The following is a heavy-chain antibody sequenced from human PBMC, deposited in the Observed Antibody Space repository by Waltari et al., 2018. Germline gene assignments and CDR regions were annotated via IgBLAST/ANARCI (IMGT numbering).Heavy chain of an antibody. D-gene: IGHD3-22*01. V-gene: IGHV3-72*01. Sequence: VRLVESGGTVVQPGGPLRLSCTASGFSISEYYMDWLRQAPGTGLEWVGRSRYRAQSYSTDYGASVEGRFTISRDEAKNSLYLQMDRLKTDDTAVYFCSRAIFSSGFYYLDYWGQGTLVTVSS. CDR2: SRYRAQSYST. J-gene: IGHJ4*02. CDR3: SRAIFSSGFYYLDY. CDR1: GFSISEYY.